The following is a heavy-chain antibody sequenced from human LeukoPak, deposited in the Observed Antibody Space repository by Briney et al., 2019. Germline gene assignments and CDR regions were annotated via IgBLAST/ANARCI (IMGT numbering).Heavy chain of an antibody. Sequence: SVKVSCKASGGTFSSYAISWVRQAPGQGLEWMGRIIPIFGTANYAKKFQGRVTITADTSTDTAYMELSSLRSEDTAVYYCATVGPIVGAHYYYYYYMDVWGKGTTVTVSS. D-gene: IGHD1-26*01. CDR3: ATVGPIVGAHYYYYYYMDV. J-gene: IGHJ6*03. CDR2: IIPIFGTA. CDR1: GGTFSSYA. V-gene: IGHV1-69*06.